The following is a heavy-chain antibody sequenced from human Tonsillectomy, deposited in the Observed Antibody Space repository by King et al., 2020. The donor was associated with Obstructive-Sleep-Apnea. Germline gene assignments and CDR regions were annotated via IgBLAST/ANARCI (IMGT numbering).Heavy chain of an antibody. Sequence: VQLVESGGGVAQPGRSLRVSCVASGFIFSSYAMHWVRQAPGKGLEWVSFISLDGSNAYYADSVKGRFTISGDSSKNTLYLHINSLRPEDTAVYYCAREGLYGIDVWGQGTTVTVSS. CDR3: AREGLYGIDV. V-gene: IGHV3-30*04. J-gene: IGHJ6*02. CDR2: ISLDGSNA. CDR1: GFIFSSYA. D-gene: IGHD3/OR15-3a*01.